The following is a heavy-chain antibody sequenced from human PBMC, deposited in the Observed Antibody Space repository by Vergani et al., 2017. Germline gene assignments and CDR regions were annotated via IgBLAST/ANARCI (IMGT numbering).Heavy chain of an antibody. CDR1: CGSMSGYY. J-gene: IGHJ5*02. V-gene: IGHV4-59*01. D-gene: IGHD6-19*01. CDR3: ASDTHSGQRADR. CDR2: IHYSENT. Sequence: QVKLQESGPGLVKPSETLSLTCSVSCGSMSGYYWSWIRQPPGKGLEWIGSIHYSENTNYNPSLKTRVTISVDTAKNQFSLTLTSVTAADTAVYYCASDTHSGQRADRWGQGILVTVTS.